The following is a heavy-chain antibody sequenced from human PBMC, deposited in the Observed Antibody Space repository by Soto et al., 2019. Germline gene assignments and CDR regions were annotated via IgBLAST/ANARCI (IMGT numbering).Heavy chain of an antibody. CDR3: AKTLYCSGGSCYPPVGYYYGMDV. CDR2: ISGSGGST. J-gene: IGHJ6*02. D-gene: IGHD2-15*01. Sequence: GGSLRLSCAASGFTFSSYAMSWVRQAPGKGLEWVSAISGSGGSTYYADSVKGRFTISRDNSKNTLYLQMNSLRAEDTAVYYCAKTLYCSGGSCYPPVGYYYGMDVWGQGTTVTVSS. CDR1: GFTFSSYA. V-gene: IGHV3-23*01.